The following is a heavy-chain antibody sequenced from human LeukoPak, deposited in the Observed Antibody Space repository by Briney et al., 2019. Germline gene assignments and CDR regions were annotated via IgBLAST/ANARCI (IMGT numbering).Heavy chain of an antibody. J-gene: IGHJ4*02. D-gene: IGHD1-1*01. V-gene: IGHV3-7*04. CDR3: ARDGIDY. CDR1: GFIFTDYW. CDR2: IKPDGSDT. Sequence: GGSLRLSCAASGFIFTDYWMSWVRQAPGKGLEWVANIKPDGSDTYYAGSVKGRFTISKDDAENSVFLQMNSLRVEDTALYYCARDGIDYWGQGTLVTVSS.